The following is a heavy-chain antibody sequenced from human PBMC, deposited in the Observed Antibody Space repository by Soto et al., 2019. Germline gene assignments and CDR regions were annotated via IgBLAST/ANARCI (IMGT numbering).Heavy chain of an antibody. CDR3: ARDRGYCSSTSCYGPLNWFDP. D-gene: IGHD2-2*01. CDR1: CGSIISGGYS. CDR2: IYHSGST. Sequence: PSETLSLTCAFSCGSIISGGYSWSWIRQPPGKGLEWIGYIYHSGSTYYNPSLKSRVTISVDRSKNQFSLKLSSVTAADTAVYYCARDRGYCSSTSCYGPLNWFDPWGQGTLVTVSS. J-gene: IGHJ5*02. V-gene: IGHV4-30-2*01.